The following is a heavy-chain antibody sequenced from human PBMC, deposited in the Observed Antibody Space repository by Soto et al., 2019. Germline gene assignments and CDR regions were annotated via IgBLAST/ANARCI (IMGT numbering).Heavy chain of an antibody. J-gene: IGHJ6*03. CDR3: AQDRGPDYYFYMTV. Sequence: PGGSLRLSCAASGFTFSSYAMSWVRQAPGKGLEWVSAISGSGVSTYYADSVKGRFTVSRDNSKNTLYLQMNSLRAEDTAVYYCAQDRGPDYYFYMTVWGKGTTVTVSS. D-gene: IGHD3-10*01. CDR1: GFTFSSYA. V-gene: IGHV3-23*01. CDR2: ISGSGVST.